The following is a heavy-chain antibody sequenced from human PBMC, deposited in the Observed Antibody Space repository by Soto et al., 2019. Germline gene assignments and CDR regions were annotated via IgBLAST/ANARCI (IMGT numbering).Heavy chain of an antibody. CDR1: GGSINSGGYY. CDR3: ARGYRQSGYSSSWVFDY. J-gene: IGHJ4*02. D-gene: IGHD6-13*01. V-gene: IGHV4-31*03. Sequence: QVQLQESGPGLVKPSQTLSLICTVSGGSINSGGYYWNWIRQHPGKGLAWIGYIFYSGSTYYNTYRRSRVTIAADTSENQFSLNLSSVTAADTAVYVCARGYRQSGYSSSWVFDYWGQGTLVNVSS. CDR2: IFYSGST.